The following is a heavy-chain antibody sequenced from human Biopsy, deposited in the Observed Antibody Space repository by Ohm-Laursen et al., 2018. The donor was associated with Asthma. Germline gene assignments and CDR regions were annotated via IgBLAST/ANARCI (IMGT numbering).Heavy chain of an antibody. CDR1: GYTFNSAG. CDR3: ARAVDYSHYYGIDV. Sequence: VASVKVSCKTSGYTFNSAGITWVRQAPGQGLEWMGWISVYNGNTKVAQKLQDRVTMITDTSTSTAYMELRSLRSDDTDVYFCARAVDYSHYYGIDVWGQGTTVTVS. J-gene: IGHJ6*02. V-gene: IGHV1-18*01. D-gene: IGHD3-10*01. CDR2: ISVYNGNT.